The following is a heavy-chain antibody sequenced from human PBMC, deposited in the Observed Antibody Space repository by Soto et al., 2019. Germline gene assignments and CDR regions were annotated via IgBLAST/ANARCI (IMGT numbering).Heavy chain of an antibody. CDR3: ARVGYYYDSSGYYLSFDY. Sequence: GASVKVSCKASGYTFTSYDINWVRQATGQGLEWMGWMNPNSGNTGYAQKFQGGVTMTRNTSISTAYMELSSLRSEDTAVYYCARVGYYYDSSGYYLSFDYWGQGTLVTVSS. CDR2: MNPNSGNT. CDR1: GYTFTSYD. J-gene: IGHJ4*02. V-gene: IGHV1-8*01. D-gene: IGHD3-22*01.